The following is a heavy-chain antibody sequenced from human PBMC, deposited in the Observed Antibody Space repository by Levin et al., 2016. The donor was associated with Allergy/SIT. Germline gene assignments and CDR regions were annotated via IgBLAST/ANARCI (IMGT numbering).Heavy chain of an antibody. J-gene: IGHJ3*02. CDR1: GGSISSSSYY. Sequence: SETLSLTCTVSGGSISSSSYYWGWIRQPPGKGLEWIGSIYYSGSTYYNPSLKSRVTISVDTSKNQFSLKLSSVTAADTAVYYCARFVDTAMVKWGRYAFDIWGQGTMVTVSS. D-gene: IGHD5-18*01. V-gene: IGHV4-39*01. CDR2: IYYSGST. CDR3: ARFVDTAMVKWGRYAFDI.